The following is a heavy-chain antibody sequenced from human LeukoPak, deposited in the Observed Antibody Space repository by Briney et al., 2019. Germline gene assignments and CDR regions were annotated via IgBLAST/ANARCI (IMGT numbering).Heavy chain of an antibody. CDR2: IYYSGST. V-gene: IGHV4-59*01. D-gene: IGHD2-15*01. J-gene: IGHJ6*04. Sequence: SETLSLTCTVSGGSISSYYWSWIRQPPGKGLEWIGYIYYSGSTNYNPSLTSRVTISVDTSKNQFSLKLSSVTAADTAVYYCAREGYCSGGSCPYGMDVWGKGTTVTVSS. CDR1: GGSISSYY. CDR3: AREGYCSGGSCPYGMDV.